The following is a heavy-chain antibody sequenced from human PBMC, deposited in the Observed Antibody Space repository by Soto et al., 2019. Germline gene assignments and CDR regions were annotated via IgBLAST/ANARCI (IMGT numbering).Heavy chain of an antibody. J-gene: IGHJ5*02. CDR2: ISAYNGNT. CDR1: GYTFTSYG. CDR3: ARGGLVVPAAIHGVNWGDP. Sequence: GASVKVSCKASGYTFTSYGISWVRQAPGQGLEWMGWISAYNGNTNYAQKLQGRVTMTTDTSTSTAYMELRSLRSDDTAVYYCARGGLVVPAAIHGVNWGDPWGQGTLVTV. D-gene: IGHD2-2*02. V-gene: IGHV1-18*01.